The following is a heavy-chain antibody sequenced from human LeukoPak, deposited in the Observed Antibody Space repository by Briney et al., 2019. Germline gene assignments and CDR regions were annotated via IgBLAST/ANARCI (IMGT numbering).Heavy chain of an antibody. D-gene: IGHD2-2*01. Sequence: GGSLRLSCAASGLIVSSNYMTWVRQAPGKGLEWVSAISGSGGSTYYADSVKGRFTISRDNSKNTLYLQMNSLRAEDTAVYYCAKDQKVVPAANFDYWGQGTLVTVSS. V-gene: IGHV3-23*01. CDR2: ISGSGGST. CDR3: AKDQKVVPAANFDY. J-gene: IGHJ4*02. CDR1: GLIVSSNY.